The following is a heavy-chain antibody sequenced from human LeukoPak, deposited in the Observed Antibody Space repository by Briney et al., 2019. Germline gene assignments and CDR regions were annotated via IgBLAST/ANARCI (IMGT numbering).Heavy chain of an antibody. CDR1: GFTFSSYA. Sequence: GALRLSCAASGFTFSSYAMHWLRQAPGKGLEWVAVISYDGSNKYYADSVKGRFTISRDNSKNTLYLQMNSLRAEDTAVYYCADSSGREDAFDIWGQGTMVTVSS. CDR3: ADSSGREDAFDI. V-gene: IGHV3-30*04. CDR2: ISYDGSNK. D-gene: IGHD6-19*01. J-gene: IGHJ3*02.